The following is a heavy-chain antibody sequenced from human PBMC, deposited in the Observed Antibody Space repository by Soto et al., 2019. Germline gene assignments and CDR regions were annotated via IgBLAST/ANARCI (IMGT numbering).Heavy chain of an antibody. CDR2: INPNSGDT. J-gene: IGHJ4*02. Sequence: ASVKVSCKASGYTFTSYAMHWVRQAPGQRLEWMGWINPNSGDTNYAQKFQGWVTMTRDTSISTAYMELSRLRSDDTAVYYCARSYVYSPSLVSLTFDYWGQGTLVTVS. D-gene: IGHD5-12*01. CDR1: GYTFTSYA. CDR3: ARSYVYSPSLVSLTFDY. V-gene: IGHV1-2*04.